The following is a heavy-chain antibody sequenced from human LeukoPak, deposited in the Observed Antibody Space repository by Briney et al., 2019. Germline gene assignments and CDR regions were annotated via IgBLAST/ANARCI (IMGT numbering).Heavy chain of an antibody. V-gene: IGHV3-23*01. D-gene: IGHD3-3*01. CDR1: GFTFSSYA. J-gene: IGHJ4*02. CDR2: ISGSGGST. CDR3: AKDQRITIFGVVIKTFDY. Sequence: PGGSLRLSCAASGFTFSSYAMSWVRQAPGKGLEWVSAISGSGGSTYYADSVKGRFTISRDKSKNTLYLQMNSLRAEDTAVYYCAKDQRITIFGVVIKTFDYWGQGTLVTVSS.